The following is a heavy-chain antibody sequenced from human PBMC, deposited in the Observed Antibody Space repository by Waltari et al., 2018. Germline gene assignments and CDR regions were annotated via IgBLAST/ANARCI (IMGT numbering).Heavy chain of an antibody. V-gene: IGHV4-38-2*01. J-gene: IGHJ1*01. CDR3: ARVEAVADAEYFQH. Sequence: QVQLQESGPGLVKPSETLSLTCAVSGYSISSGYYWGWVRQAPGKGLEWIGSIYQSGRTDYNPSLKSRVTISVDTSKNQFSLKLSSGTAADTAVYYCARVEAVADAEYFQHWGQGTLVTVSS. CDR2: IYQSGRT. CDR1: GYSISSGYY. D-gene: IGHD6-19*01.